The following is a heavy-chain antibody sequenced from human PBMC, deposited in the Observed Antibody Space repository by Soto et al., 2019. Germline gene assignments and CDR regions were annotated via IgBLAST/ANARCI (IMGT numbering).Heavy chain of an antibody. CDR1: GFTFSSYG. D-gene: IGHD3-10*01. J-gene: IGHJ6*02. CDR3: ARERTVRGVTQGYYYYGMDV. Sequence: QVQLVESGGGVVQPGRSLRLSCAASGFTFSSYGMHWVRQAPGKGLEWVAVIWYDGSNKYYADSVKGRFTISRDNSKNTLYLQMNSLRAEDTAVYYCARERTVRGVTQGYYYYGMDVWGQGTTVTVSS. CDR2: IWYDGSNK. V-gene: IGHV3-33*01.